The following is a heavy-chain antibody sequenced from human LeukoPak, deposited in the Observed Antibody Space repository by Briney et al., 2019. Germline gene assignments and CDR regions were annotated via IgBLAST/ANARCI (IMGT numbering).Heavy chain of an antibody. Sequence: SETLSLTCAVSGGSIRSGGYYWSWIRQRPGKGLEWIGSISYSGNTHYNPSLKSRLSMSLDTSKRQFSLRLSSVTAADTGLYYCARVVNHYYFGMDVWGERSSASVSS. J-gene: IGHJ6*04. CDR2: ISYSGNT. CDR3: ARVVNHYYFGMDV. V-gene: IGHV4-31*11. CDR1: GGSIRSGGYY.